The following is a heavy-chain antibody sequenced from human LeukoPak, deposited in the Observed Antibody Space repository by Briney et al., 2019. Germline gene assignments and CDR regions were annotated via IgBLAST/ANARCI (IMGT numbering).Heavy chain of an antibody. CDR1: GYTFTDYF. CDR2: IIPIFGTA. J-gene: IGHJ4*02. D-gene: IGHD3-22*01. Sequence: SVKVSCKTSGYTFTDYFIHWVRQAPGQGLEWMGGIIPIFGTANYAQKFQGRVTITADESTSTAYMELSSLRSEDTAVYYCAKDPGGGLFYDSSGYEPIWGQGTLVTVSS. CDR3: AKDPGGGLFYDSSGYEPI. V-gene: IGHV1-69*13.